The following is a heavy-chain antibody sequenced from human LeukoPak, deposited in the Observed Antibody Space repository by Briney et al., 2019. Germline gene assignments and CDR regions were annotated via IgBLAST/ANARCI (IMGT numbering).Heavy chain of an antibody. D-gene: IGHD5-18*01. Sequence: SETLSLTCTVSGGSISSSSYYWGWIRQPPGKGLEWIGSIYYSGSTYYNPSLKSRVTISVDTSKNQFSLKLSSVTAADTAVYYCARDTAMAPYYYGMDVWGQGTTVTVCS. CDR2: IYYSGST. J-gene: IGHJ6*02. CDR1: GGSISSSSYY. CDR3: ARDTAMAPYYYGMDV. V-gene: IGHV4-39*07.